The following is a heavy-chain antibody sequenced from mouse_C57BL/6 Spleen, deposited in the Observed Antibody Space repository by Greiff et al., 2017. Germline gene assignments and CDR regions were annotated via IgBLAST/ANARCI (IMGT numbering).Heavy chain of an antibody. CDR1: GYTFTSYW. CDR3: ARCHYGYDRGYAMDY. CDR2: IYPGSGST. D-gene: IGHD2-2*01. Sequence: VQLQQPGAELVKPGASVKMSCKASGYTFTSYWITWVKQRPGQGLEWIGDIYPGSGSTNYNEKFKSKATLTVDTSSSTAYMQLSSLTSEDSAVYYCARCHYGYDRGYAMDYWGQGTSVTVSS. J-gene: IGHJ4*01. V-gene: IGHV1-55*01.